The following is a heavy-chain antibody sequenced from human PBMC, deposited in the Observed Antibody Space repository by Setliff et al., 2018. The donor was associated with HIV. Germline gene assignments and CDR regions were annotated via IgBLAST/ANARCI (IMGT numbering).Heavy chain of an antibody. V-gene: IGHV4-31*02. CDR1: GGSISSGGYY. D-gene: IGHD2-21*02. Sequence: PSETLSLTCTVSGGSISSGGYYWSWIRQHPEKGPEWIGYVYYNGDTYYNPSLKSRVTLSVDTSKNQFSLNLSSVTAADTAVYYCARAPGVTPFDHWGPGTLVTVSS. CDR2: VYYNGDT. J-gene: IGHJ4*02. CDR3: ARAPGVTPFDH.